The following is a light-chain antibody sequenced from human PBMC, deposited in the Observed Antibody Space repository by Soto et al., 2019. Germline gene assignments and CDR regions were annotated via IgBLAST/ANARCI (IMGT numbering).Light chain of an antibody. V-gene: IGKV3-15*01. J-gene: IGKJ4*01. CDR3: QQYNYWPQLT. CDR2: AAS. CDR1: QNVNTN. Sequence: EIVMTQSPATLSVSPGERATLSCRASQNVNTNLAWYQQKPGQAPRLLIYAASTRATGIPARFSGSGSGTGFTLTISSLQSEDCAIYYCQQYNYWPQLTFGGGTKVDIK.